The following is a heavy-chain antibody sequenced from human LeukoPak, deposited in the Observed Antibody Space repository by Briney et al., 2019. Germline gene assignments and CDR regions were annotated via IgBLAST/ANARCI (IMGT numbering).Heavy chain of an antibody. V-gene: IGHV3-53*01. J-gene: IGHJ4*02. Sequence: GGSLRLSCAASGFTVSSNYMSWVRQGPGKGLECVSVISNDGDTYYADSAKGRFTISRDTSKNTVSLQMNSLRAEDTAVYYCAGDKTTGGWYEFDYWGQGTLVTVSS. CDR2: ISNDGDT. D-gene: IGHD6-19*01. CDR3: AGDKTTGGWYEFDY. CDR1: GFTVSSNY.